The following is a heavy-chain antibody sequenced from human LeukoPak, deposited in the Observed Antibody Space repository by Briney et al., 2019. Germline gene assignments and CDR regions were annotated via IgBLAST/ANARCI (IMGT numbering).Heavy chain of an antibody. V-gene: IGHV4-61*08. CDR1: GDSISRGDYY. D-gene: IGHD6-13*01. J-gene: IGHJ6*03. Sequence: PAETLSLTCTVSGDSISRGDYYWSSIRQPPGKGLECIGYIYYSGSTHNNPSLKSRFTISPDTSTTQFSLKLSSVTAPDTAVYYCATPPSVRTPGSSLSSSSXRGXXXYMDV. CDR2: IYYSGST. CDR3: ATPPSVRTPGSSLSSSSXRGXXXYMDV.